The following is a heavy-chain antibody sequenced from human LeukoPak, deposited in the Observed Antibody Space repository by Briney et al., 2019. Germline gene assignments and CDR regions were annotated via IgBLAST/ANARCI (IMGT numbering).Heavy chain of an antibody. CDR1: GGSISNYY. CDR2: IYYSGST. CDR3: ARDRGIGDYYHYYFDY. D-gene: IGHD4-17*01. J-gene: IGHJ4*02. Sequence: KPSETLSLTCTVSGGSISNYYWSWVRQPPGKGPEWIGYIYYSGSTKYNPSLKSRVTISIDTSKNQFSLKLSSVTAADTAVYYCARDRGIGDYYHYYFDYWGQGTLVTVSS. V-gene: IGHV4-59*01.